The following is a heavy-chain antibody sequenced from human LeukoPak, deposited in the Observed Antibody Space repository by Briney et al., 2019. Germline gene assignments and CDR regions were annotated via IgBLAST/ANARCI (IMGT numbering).Heavy chain of an antibody. V-gene: IGHV3-23*01. Sequence: GGSLRLPCAVSGFTFSTYAMSWVRQTPGEGLEWVSAISGSGGSTYYADSVKGRFTISRDNSKNTLYLQMNSLRAEDTAVYYCAKDTWELLQAPFDYWGQGTLVTVSS. CDR2: ISGSGGST. J-gene: IGHJ4*02. CDR1: GFTFSTYA. CDR3: AKDTWELLQAPFDY. D-gene: IGHD1-26*01.